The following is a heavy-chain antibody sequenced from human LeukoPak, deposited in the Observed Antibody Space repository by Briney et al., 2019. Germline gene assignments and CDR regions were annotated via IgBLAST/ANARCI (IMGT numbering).Heavy chain of an antibody. CDR3: AKEYGSGSYYYDY. D-gene: IGHD3-10*01. CDR1: GFTFNNYA. CDR2: ISRSGDST. Sequence: SGGSLRLSCAASGFTFNNYAMRWVRHAPGKGLVWVSAISRSGDSTYYADSVKGRLTISRGNSKNTMYLQMNSLRTEDTALYYCAKEYGSGSYYYDYWGQGTLVTVSS. J-gene: IGHJ4*02. V-gene: IGHV3-23*01.